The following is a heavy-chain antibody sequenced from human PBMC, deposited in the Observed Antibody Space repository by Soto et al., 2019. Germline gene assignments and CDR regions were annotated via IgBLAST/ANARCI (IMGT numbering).Heavy chain of an antibody. CDR1: GGSISSGGYY. CDR3: ASSSSWSPYFAY. Sequence: SETLSLTCTVSGGSISSGGYYWSWIRQHPGKGLEWIGYIYYSGSTYYNPSLKSRVTISVDTSKNQFSLKLSSVTAADTAVYYCASSSSWSPYFAYWGQGTLVTVSS. CDR2: IYYSGST. V-gene: IGHV4-31*03. D-gene: IGHD6-13*01. J-gene: IGHJ4*02.